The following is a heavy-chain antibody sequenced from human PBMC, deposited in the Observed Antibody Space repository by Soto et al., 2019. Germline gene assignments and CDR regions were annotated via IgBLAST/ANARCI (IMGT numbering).Heavy chain of an antibody. CDR1: GGSFSGYY. V-gene: IGHV4-34*01. Sequence: PSETLSLTCAVYGGSFSGYYWTWIRQPPGTGLEWIGEINHSGSTNYSPPLKSRVTFSVDTSKNLFSLKLISVTAADTAVYYCARDKITGLFDYWGQGTLVTVS. CDR2: INHSGST. J-gene: IGHJ4*02. CDR3: ARDKITGLFDY. D-gene: IGHD2-8*02.